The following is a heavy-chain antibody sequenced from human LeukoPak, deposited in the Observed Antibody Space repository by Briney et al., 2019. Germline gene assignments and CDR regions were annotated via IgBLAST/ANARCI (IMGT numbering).Heavy chain of an antibody. CDR3: TRLIMITFGGVIGGVYYFDY. CDR2: IKTKTDGGTT. Sequence: GGSLRLSCAASGFTFSNAWMSWVRQAPGKGLEWVGLIKTKTDGGTTDYAAPVKGRFTISRDDSKNTLYLQMNSLTTEDTAVYYCTRLIMITFGGVIGGVYYFDYWGQGTLVIVSS. V-gene: IGHV3-15*01. CDR1: GFTFSNAW. J-gene: IGHJ4*02. D-gene: IGHD3-16*02.